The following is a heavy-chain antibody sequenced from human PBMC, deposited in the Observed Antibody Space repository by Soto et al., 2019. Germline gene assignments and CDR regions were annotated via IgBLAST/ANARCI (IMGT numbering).Heavy chain of an antibody. J-gene: IGHJ4*02. CDR1: GFPFSIYA. Sequence: GGSLRLSCAASGFPFSIYAMSLVRQSPGKGLEWVSSISVSGGSTYYADSVKGRFTISRDNSKNTLYLQMNSLRAEDTAVYYCAKGYRYGLDYWGQGTLVTVSS. D-gene: IGHD5-18*01. V-gene: IGHV3-23*01. CDR3: AKGYRYGLDY. CDR2: ISVSGGST.